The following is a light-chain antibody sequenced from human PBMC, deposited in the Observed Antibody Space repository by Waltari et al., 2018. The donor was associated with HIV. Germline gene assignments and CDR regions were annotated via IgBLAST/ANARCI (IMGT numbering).Light chain of an antibody. CDR3: QVWDSSSDHVV. V-gene: IGLV3-21*04. J-gene: IGLJ2*01. CDR2: YDS. Sequence: SSVLPQPPSVSVAPGKTARITCGGNNIGSKSVTWYQQKPGQAPVLVIYYDSDRPSGIPERFSGANSGNTATLTISRVEAGDEADYYCQVWDSSSDHVVFGGGSKLTVL. CDR1: NIGSKS.